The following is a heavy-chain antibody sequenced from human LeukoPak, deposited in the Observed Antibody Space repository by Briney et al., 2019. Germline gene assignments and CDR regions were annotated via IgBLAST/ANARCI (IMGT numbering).Heavy chain of an antibody. D-gene: IGHD4-17*01. CDR3: AKVVDYGDYGGFDF. J-gene: IGHJ4*01. Sequence: HTGGSLRLSCVASGFTFSTYGMHWVRQAPGKGLEWLAFIRYDGSMKYYADSVKGRFTISRDNSKNTLYLQMNSLRGEDTAMYYCAKVVDYGDYGGFDFWGQGTPVTVSS. V-gene: IGHV3-30*02. CDR1: GFTFSTYG. CDR2: IRYDGSMK.